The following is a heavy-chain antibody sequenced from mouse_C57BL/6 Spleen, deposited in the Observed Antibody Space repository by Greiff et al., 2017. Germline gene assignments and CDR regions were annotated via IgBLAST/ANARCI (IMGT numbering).Heavy chain of an antibody. CDR3: ARSDGSSLRYAMDD. V-gene: IGHV1-55*01. CDR1: GYTFTSYW. CDR2: IYPGSGST. Sequence: QVQLQQPGAELVKPGASVKMSCKASGYTFTSYWITWVKQRPGQGLEWIGDIYPGSGSTNYNEKFKSKATLTVDTSSSTAYMQLSSLTSEDSAVYYCARSDGSSLRYAMDDWGQGTSVTVAS. D-gene: IGHD1-1*01. J-gene: IGHJ4*01.